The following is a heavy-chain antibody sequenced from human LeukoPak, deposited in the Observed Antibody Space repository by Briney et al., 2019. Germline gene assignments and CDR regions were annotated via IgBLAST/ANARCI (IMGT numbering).Heavy chain of an antibody. J-gene: IGHJ6*03. CDR3: ARDRSWWQRIYYYYYMDV. Sequence: GGSLRISFAAPGFTFSSYAMHWVRQAPGKGLEGGAVISYDGSNKYYADSVKGRFTISRDNSKNTLYLQMNSLRAEDTAVYYCARDRSWWQRIYYYYYMDVWGKGTTVTVSS. CDR2: ISYDGSNK. V-gene: IGHV3-30-3*01. CDR1: GFTFSSYA. D-gene: IGHD5-12*01.